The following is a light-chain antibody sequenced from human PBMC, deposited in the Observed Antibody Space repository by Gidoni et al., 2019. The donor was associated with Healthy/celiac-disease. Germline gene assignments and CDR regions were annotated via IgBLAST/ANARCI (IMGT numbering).Light chain of an antibody. CDR2: DLS. Sequence: QSAQTQPATVSGSPGQSITIPCTRTSSDVGGYNYVSWYQQHPGKTPKLMIYDLSNRPSGVSNRFSGSKSGNTASLTISGLQAEDEADYYCSSYTSSSTLVFGTGAKVTVL. V-gene: IGLV2-14*03. J-gene: IGLJ1*01. CDR1: SSDVGGYNY. CDR3: SSYTSSSTLV.